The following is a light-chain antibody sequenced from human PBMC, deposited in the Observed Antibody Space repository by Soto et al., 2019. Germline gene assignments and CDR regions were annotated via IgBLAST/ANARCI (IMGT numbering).Light chain of an antibody. V-gene: IGLV2-14*01. J-gene: IGLJ3*02. Sequence: QSALTQPASVSGSPGQSITISCTGTSSDVGGYNYVSWYQQHPGKAPKLMIYEVSNRPSGVSNRFSGSKSGNTASLTISGRQAEGESDYSFCSYTSSSPLVFGGGTKLTVL. CDR2: EVS. CDR1: SSDVGGYNY. CDR3: CSYTSSSPLV.